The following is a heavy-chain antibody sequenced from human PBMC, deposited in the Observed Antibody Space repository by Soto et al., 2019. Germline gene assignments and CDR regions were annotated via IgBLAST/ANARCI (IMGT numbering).Heavy chain of an antibody. CDR2: INHSGST. V-gene: IGHV4-34*01. CDR3: ARARRFWSGYYLSLGVVFDY. J-gene: IGHJ4*02. Sequence: QVQLQQWGAGLLKPSETLSLTCAVYGGSFSGYYWSWIRQPPGKGLEWIGEINHSGSTNYNPSLKSRVTISVDTSKNQFSLKLSSVTAADTAVYYCARARRFWSGYYLSLGVVFDYWGQGTLVTVSS. CDR1: GGSFSGYY. D-gene: IGHD3-3*01.